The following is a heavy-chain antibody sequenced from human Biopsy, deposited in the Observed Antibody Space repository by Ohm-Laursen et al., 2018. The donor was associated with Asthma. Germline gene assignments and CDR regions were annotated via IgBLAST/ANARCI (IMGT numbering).Heavy chain of an antibody. CDR3: ARKAGSCISRTYYSLDF. V-gene: IGHV1-69*13. CDR1: GGTFNTYV. Sequence: SVKVSCKSLGGTFNTYVIGWVRQAPGQGLEWMGGINSGFGTTTYPQKFQDRVTITADDSTSTVYMELGSLRSEDTAVYYCARKAGSCISRTYYSLDFWGQGTLVTVSS. D-gene: IGHD1-26*01. J-gene: IGHJ4*02. CDR2: INSGFGTT.